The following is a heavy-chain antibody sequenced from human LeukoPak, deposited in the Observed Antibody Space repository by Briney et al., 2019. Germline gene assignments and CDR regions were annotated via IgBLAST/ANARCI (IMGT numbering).Heavy chain of an antibody. CDR3: ARGRSIVGATRGDDAFDI. D-gene: IGHD1-26*01. J-gene: IGHJ3*02. CDR2: ISAYNGNT. CDR1: GYTFTSYG. V-gene: IGHV1-18*01. Sequence: ASVKVSCKASGYTFTSYGISWVRQAPGQGLEWMGWISAYNGNTNYAQKLQGRVTMTTDTSTSTAYMKLRSLRTDDTAVYYCARGRSIVGATRGDDAFDIWGQGTMVTVSS.